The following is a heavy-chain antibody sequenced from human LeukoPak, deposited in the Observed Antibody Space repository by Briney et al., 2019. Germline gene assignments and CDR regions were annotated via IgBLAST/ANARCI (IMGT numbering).Heavy chain of an antibody. CDR1: GFTFNTYT. J-gene: IGHJ4*02. V-gene: IGHV3-30*18. CDR3: AKPYYDSSGYYFDY. CDR2: ISYDGSNK. Sequence: GGSLRLSCAASGFTFNTYTMNWVRQAPGKGLEWVAVISYDGSNKYYADSVKGRFTISRDNSKNTLYLQMNSLRAEDTAVYYCAKPYYDSSGYYFDYWGQGTLVTISS. D-gene: IGHD3-22*01.